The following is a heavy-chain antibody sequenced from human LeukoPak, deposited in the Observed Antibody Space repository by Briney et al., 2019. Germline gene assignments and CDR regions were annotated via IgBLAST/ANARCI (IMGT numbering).Heavy chain of an antibody. CDR3: AAHDILTGYYSFDY. J-gene: IGHJ4*02. D-gene: IGHD3-9*01. CDR1: GYTFTSYD. V-gene: IGHV1-8*01. CDR2: MNPNSGNT. Sequence: ASVKVSCKASGYTFTSYDINWVRQATGQGLEWMGWMNPNSGNTGYAQKFQGRVTVTRNTSISTAYMELSSLRSEDTAVYYCAAHDILTGYYSFDYWGQGTLVTVSS.